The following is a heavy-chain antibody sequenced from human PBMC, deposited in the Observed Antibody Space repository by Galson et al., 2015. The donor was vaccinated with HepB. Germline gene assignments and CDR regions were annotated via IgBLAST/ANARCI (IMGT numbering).Heavy chain of an antibody. CDR2: ISYDGSNK. CDR1: GFTFSSYG. D-gene: IGHD6-13*01. CDR3: AKGVAAAGKNWFDP. J-gene: IGHJ5*02. Sequence: SLRLSCAASGFTFSSYGMHWVRQAPGKGLEWVAVISYDGSNKYYADSVKGRFTISRDNSKNTLYLQMNSLRAEDTAVYYCAKGVAAAGKNWFDPWGQGTLVTVSS. V-gene: IGHV3-30*18.